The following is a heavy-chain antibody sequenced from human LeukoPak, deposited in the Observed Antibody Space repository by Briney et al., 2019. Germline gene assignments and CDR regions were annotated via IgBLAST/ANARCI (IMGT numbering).Heavy chain of an antibody. CDR1: GYSFTSYW. Sequence: GESLKISCKGYGYSFTSYWIGWVRQMPRKGLEWIGIIYTGDSDTRYSPSFQGQVTISADKSISTGYLQWSSLKASDTAMYYCARRGGIESAAGDYWGQGTLVTVSS. CDR2: IYTGDSDT. D-gene: IGHD6-13*01. V-gene: IGHV5-51*01. J-gene: IGHJ4*02. CDR3: ARRGGIESAAGDY.